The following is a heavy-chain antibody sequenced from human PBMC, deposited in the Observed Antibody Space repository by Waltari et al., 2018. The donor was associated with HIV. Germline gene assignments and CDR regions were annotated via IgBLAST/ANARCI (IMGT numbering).Heavy chain of an antibody. Sequence: QVQLQQWGAGLLKPSETLSLTCAVYGGSFSGYYWSWIRQPPGKGLEWIGEINHSGSTNYHPSLKSRVTISVDTSKNQFSLKLGSGTAAGTAVYFRARSLSFAAGAYWGQGTLVTGSS. J-gene: IGHJ4*01. CDR3: ARSLSFAAGAY. CDR1: GGSFSGYY. V-gene: IGHV4-34*01. CDR2: INHSGST.